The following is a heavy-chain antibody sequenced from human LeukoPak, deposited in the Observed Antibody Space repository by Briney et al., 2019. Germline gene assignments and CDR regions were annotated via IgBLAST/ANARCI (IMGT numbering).Heavy chain of an antibody. CDR1: GFTFSSYA. D-gene: IGHD1-26*01. CDR2: VSGSGGIT. Sequence: GGSLRLSCAASGFTFSSYAMSWVRQAPGKGLEWVSVVSGSGGITYYADSVKGRFTVSRDNSKNTLYLQMNSLRAEDTAVYYCAREGAARDAFDIWGQGTMVTVSS. CDR3: AREGAARDAFDI. J-gene: IGHJ3*02. V-gene: IGHV3-23*01.